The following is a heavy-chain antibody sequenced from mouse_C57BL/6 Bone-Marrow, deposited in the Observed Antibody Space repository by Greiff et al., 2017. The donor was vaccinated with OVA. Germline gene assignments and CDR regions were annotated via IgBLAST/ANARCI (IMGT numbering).Heavy chain of an antibody. CDR2: INPYNGGT. CDR1: GYTFTDYY. Sequence: VQLQQSGPVLVKPGASVKMSCKASGYTFTDYYMNWVKQSHGKSLEWIGVINPYNGGTSYNQKFKGTATLTVDKSSSTAYMELNSLTSEDSAVYYCARSYYYGSSYFDYWGQGTTLTVSS. D-gene: IGHD1-1*01. V-gene: IGHV1-19*01. CDR3: ARSYYYGSSYFDY. J-gene: IGHJ2*01.